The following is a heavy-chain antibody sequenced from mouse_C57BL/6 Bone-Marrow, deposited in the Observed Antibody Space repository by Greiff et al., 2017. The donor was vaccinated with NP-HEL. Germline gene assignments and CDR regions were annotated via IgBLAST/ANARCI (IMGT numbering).Heavy chain of an antibody. J-gene: IGHJ2*01. CDR1: GFSLTSYG. CDR2: IWGDGGT. D-gene: IGHD2-4*01. CDR3: AKQGGDYDRDYVDY. Sequence: VMLVESGPGLVAPSQSLSITCTVSGFSLTSYGVSWVRQPPGKGLEWLGVIWGDGGTNYHSALISRLSISKDNSKSQVFLKLNRLQTDDTATYYCAKQGGDYDRDYVDYWGQGTTLTVSS. V-gene: IGHV2-3*01.